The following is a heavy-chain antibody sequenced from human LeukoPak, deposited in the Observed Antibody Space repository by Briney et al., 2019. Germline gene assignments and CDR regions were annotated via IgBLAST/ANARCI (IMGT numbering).Heavy chain of an antibody. CDR1: GVSTTNNY. Sequence: PSETLSLTCSVSGVSTTNNYWSWIRQPPGKGLEWIGYMYNTVTTNYNPSLKSRLTMSLDTSKNQFSLKLSSVTAADTAVYYCARVSFYGSGSMFAHYWGPGTLVTVSS. CDR3: ARVSFYGSGSMFAHY. V-gene: IGHV4-59*01. J-gene: IGHJ4*02. CDR2: MYNTVTT. D-gene: IGHD3-10*01.